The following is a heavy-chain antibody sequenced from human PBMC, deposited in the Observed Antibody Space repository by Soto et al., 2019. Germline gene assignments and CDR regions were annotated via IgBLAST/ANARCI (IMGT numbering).Heavy chain of an antibody. D-gene: IGHD1-26*01. J-gene: IGHJ4*02. CDR2: IYYRGST. V-gene: IGHV4-31*03. Sequence: QVQLQESGPGLVKPSQTLSLTCTVSGGSISSGGYYWSWIRQHPGKGLEWIGDIYYRGSTYYNTSLRSRGTRSVDTSKNQFSLKLNSVTAADTAVYYCAGIYSGSPGGTLRYWGQGTLVTVSS. CDR1: GGSISSGGYY. CDR3: AGIYSGSPGGTLRY.